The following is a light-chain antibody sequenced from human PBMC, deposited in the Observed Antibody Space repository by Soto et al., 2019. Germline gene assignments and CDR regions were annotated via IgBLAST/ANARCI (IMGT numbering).Light chain of an antibody. CDR3: QQLNSYPLT. CDR2: AAS. Sequence: DIKLTQSPSFLSASVGDRVTITCRASQGISSYLAWYQQKPWKAPKLLIYAASTLQSGVPSRFSGSGSGTEFTLTISSLQPEDFATYYCQQLNSYPLTFGQGTRLEIK. J-gene: IGKJ5*01. V-gene: IGKV1-9*01. CDR1: QGISSY.